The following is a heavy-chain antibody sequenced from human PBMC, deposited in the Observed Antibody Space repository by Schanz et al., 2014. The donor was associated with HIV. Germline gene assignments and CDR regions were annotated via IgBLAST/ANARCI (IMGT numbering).Heavy chain of an antibody. V-gene: IGHV3-21*01. D-gene: IGHD6-13*01. J-gene: IGHJ6*02. Sequence: VQLVESGGGVVQPGRSLRLSCAASGFTFSSYGMHWVRQAPGKGLEWVSSISTSSSYIYYADSVRGRFTVSRDNAENSLYLQMNSLRPEDTAVYYCARETSGFSTSWPPRYHYYGMDVWGQGTTVTVSS. CDR2: ISTSSSYI. CDR1: GFTFSSYG. CDR3: ARETSGFSTSWPPRYHYYGMDV.